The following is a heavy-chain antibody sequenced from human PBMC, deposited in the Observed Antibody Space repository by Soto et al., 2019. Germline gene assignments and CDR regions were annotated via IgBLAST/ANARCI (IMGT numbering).Heavy chain of an antibody. D-gene: IGHD1-20*01. CDR3: ARGWQRVTGTYDY. V-gene: IGHV4-31*11. CDR2: IFDSGTT. Sequence: QVQLQESGPGLVKPSQTLSLTCAVSGASLSRVGYYWHWIRQHPGKRLEWLGYIFDSGTTYYRPSLKSRLAISADTSNNQFSLRLTSVTAADTAVYYCARGWQRVTGTYDYWGQGTLVTVSS. CDR1: GASLSRVGYY. J-gene: IGHJ4*02.